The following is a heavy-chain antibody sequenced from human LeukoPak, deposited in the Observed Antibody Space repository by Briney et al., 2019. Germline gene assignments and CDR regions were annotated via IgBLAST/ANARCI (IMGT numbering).Heavy chain of an antibody. CDR1: GGSFSGYY. D-gene: IGHD5-18*01. V-gene: IGHV4-34*01. J-gene: IGHJ4*02. CDR2: INHSGST. Sequence: SETLSLTCAVYGGSFSGYYWSWIRQPPGKGLEWIGEINHSGSTNYNPSLKSRVTISVDTSKNQFSLKLSSVTAADTAVYYCARDRYSYGYDYWGQGTLVTVSS. CDR3: ARDRYSYGYDY.